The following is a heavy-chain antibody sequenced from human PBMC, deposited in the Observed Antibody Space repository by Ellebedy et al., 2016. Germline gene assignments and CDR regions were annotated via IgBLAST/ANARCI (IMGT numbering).Heavy chain of an antibody. D-gene: IGHD5-18*01. J-gene: IGHJ4*02. CDR2: IYYTGST. V-gene: IGHV4-30-4*01. Sequence: SETLSLTCTVSGGSITSGDYYWTWIRQPPGKGLEWIGYIYYTGSTYYNPSLKSRVTISGDTTKNQFSLKLSSVTAADTAVYYCARGDAAMVFDYWGQGTLVTVSS. CDR1: GGSITSGDYY. CDR3: ARGDAAMVFDY.